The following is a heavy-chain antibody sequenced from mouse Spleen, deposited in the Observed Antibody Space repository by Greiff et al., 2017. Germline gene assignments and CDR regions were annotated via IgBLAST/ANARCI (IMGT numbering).Heavy chain of an antibody. J-gene: IGHJ2*01. D-gene: IGHD2-1*01. V-gene: IGHV3-6*01. CDR1: GYSITSGYY. CDR2: ISYDGSN. Sequence: EVKLMESGPGLVKPSQSLSLTCSVTGYSITSGYYWNWIRQFPGNKLEWMGYISYDGSNNYNPSLKNRISITRDTSKNQFFLKLNSVTTEDTATYYCASHGNYEEVVDYWGQGTTLTVSS. CDR3: ASHGNYEEVVDY.